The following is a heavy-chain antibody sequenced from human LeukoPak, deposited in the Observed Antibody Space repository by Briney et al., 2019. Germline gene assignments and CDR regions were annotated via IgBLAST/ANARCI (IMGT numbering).Heavy chain of an antibody. J-gene: IGHJ4*02. V-gene: IGHV3-33*01. CDR2: IWYDGSNK. CDR1: GFTFSSYG. CDR3: ARDHGSSLHFDY. Sequence: PPGRSLRLSCAASGFTFSSYGMHWVRQAPGKGLEWVAVIWYDGSNKYYADSVKGRFTISRDNSKNTLYLQMNSLRAEDTAVYYCARDHGSSLHFDYWGQGTLVTVYS. D-gene: IGHD2-2*01.